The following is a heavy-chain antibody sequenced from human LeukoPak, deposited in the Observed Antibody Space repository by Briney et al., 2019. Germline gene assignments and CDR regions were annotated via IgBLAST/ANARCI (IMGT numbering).Heavy chain of an antibody. CDR2: IYYSGST. J-gene: IGHJ4*02. Sequence: PSETLSLTCTVSGGSISSYYWSWIRQPPGKGLEWIGYIYYSGSTNYNPSLKSRVTISVDTSKNQFSLKLSSVTAADTAVYYCARTEPGYSSGSFDYWGQGTLVTVSS. V-gene: IGHV4-59*08. D-gene: IGHD6-19*01. CDR1: GGSISSYY. CDR3: ARTEPGYSSGSFDY.